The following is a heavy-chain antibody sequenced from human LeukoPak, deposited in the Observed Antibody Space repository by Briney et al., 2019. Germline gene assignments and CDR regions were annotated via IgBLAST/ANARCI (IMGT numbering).Heavy chain of an antibody. CDR2: ISSSSSYI. CDR3: ARGPAHIANKDL. Sequence: GGSLRLFCAASGFTFNVYSMNWVRQAPGKGLEWVSSISSSSSYIYYADSVKGRFTISRDNAKNSLYLQMNSLRAEDTAVYYCARGPAHIANKDLWGRGTLVTVSS. CDR1: GFTFNVYS. J-gene: IGHJ2*01. D-gene: IGHD5-12*01. V-gene: IGHV3-21*01.